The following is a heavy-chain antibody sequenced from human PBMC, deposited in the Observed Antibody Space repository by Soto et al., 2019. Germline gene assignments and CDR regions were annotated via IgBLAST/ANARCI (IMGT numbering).Heavy chain of an antibody. V-gene: IGHV3-13*01. CDR2: IGTAGDT. D-gene: IGHD3-22*01. CDR1: GFTFSSYD. CDR3: ARATSRYYDSSGYYYDESYFDY. Sequence: VSLRLSCAASGFTFSSYDMHWVRQATGKGLEWVSAIGTAGDTYYPGSVKGRFTISRENAKNSLYLQMNSLRAGDTAVYYCARATSRYYDSSGYYYDESYFDYWGQGTLVTVSS. J-gene: IGHJ4*02.